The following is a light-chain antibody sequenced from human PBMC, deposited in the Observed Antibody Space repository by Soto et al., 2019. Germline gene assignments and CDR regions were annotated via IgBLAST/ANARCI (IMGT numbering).Light chain of an antibody. J-gene: IGKJ5*01. CDR1: QGISSY. Sequence: IQLTQSPSSLSASVGDRVTITCRASQGISSYLAWYQQKXXKAPKLLIYAASTLQSGVPSRFSGSGSGTDFTLTISSLQPEDFATYYCQQLNSYEITFGQGTRLEIK. CDR3: QQLNSYEIT. V-gene: IGKV1-9*01. CDR2: AAS.